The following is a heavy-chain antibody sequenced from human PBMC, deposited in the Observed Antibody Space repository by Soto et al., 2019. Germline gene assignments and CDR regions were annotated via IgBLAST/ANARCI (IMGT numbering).Heavy chain of an antibody. V-gene: IGHV4-4*02. CDR1: AGSIRTINW. D-gene: IGHD6-19*01. CDR2: ILHGGST. Sequence: QVQLQESGPGLVKPSGTLSLTCTVSAGSIRTINWWYWVRQPPGKGLEWIGGILHGGSTNYKPSVLRRVTLSVDKSKSQVSLKLSSVAAADTAVYYCAREGVAAVALTIVYHFDYRGQGILV. CDR3: AREGVAAVALTIVYHFDY. J-gene: IGHJ4*02.